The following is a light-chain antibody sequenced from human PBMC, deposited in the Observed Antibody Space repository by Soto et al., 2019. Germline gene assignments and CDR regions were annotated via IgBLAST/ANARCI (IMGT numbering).Light chain of an antibody. Sequence: EVVMRQSPATLSVSPGEGATLSCRASQSVSTDLAWYQQKPGQAPRLLIYGASTRATGIPARFSGSGSGTEFTLTIGSLQSEDFAVYYCQQYNNWPPVTFGQGTKVDIK. J-gene: IGKJ1*01. CDR2: GAS. CDR3: QQYNNWPPVT. V-gene: IGKV3-15*01. CDR1: QSVSTD.